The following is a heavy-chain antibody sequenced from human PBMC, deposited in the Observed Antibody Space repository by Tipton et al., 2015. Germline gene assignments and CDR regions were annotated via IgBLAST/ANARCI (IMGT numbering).Heavy chain of an antibody. V-gene: IGHV5-51*01. J-gene: IGHJ3*02. CDR1: GYSFATYW. CDR2: FYPDDSDT. Sequence: QLVQSGAEVKKAGESLKISCKGSGYSFATYWIGWVRQMPGKGLEWMGIFYPDDSDTRYSPSFQGQVTISADKSINTAYLQWGSLKASDTAMYYCARHVSFYYDTHGSDALDIWAQGTMVTVSS. D-gene: IGHD3-22*01. CDR3: ARHVSFYYDTHGSDALDI.